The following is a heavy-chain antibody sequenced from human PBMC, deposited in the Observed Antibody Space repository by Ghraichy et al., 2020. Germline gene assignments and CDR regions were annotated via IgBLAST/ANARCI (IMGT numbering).Heavy chain of an antibody. CDR1: GFTFSSYE. Sequence: GGSLRLSCAASGFTFSSYEMNWVRQAPGKGLEWVSYISSSGSTIYYADSVKGRFTISRDNAKNSLYLQMNSLRAEDTAVYYCARFGDKYCSGGSCYWRVAFDIWGQGTMVTVSS. CDR2: ISSSGSTI. J-gene: IGHJ3*02. D-gene: IGHD2-15*01. CDR3: ARFGDKYCSGGSCYWRVAFDI. V-gene: IGHV3-48*03.